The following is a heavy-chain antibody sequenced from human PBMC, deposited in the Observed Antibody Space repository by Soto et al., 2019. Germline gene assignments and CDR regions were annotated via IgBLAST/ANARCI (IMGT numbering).Heavy chain of an antibody. CDR3: TRVFPSIVVVPAASSIGFFWFDS. V-gene: IGHV3-49*04. CDR2: LRSKAYGGTT. Sequence: GGSLIVSCTSSVFTFGDYAMGWVRQAPGKGPELLALLRSKAYGGTTEYAASVKGRFTISRDDSKSIAYLQMNSLKTEDTAVYYCTRVFPSIVVVPAASSIGFFWFDSWGQGTLVTVSS. J-gene: IGHJ5*01. CDR1: VFTFGDYA. D-gene: IGHD2-2*01.